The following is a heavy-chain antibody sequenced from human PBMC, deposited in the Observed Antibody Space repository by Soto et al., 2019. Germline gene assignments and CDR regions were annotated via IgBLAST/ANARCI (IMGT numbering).Heavy chain of an antibody. CDR3: ARGGPVSVSPAWQLLGYFDY. D-gene: IGHD2-15*01. J-gene: IGHJ4*02. V-gene: IGHV4-31*03. CDR1: GGSISRGAYF. CDR2: ISYTGAT. Sequence: PSETLSLTCSASGGSISRGAYFWTWIRQFPGKGLEWIAYISYTGATYYNPSLKRRVTILADTSKNQFSLKLNSVTSADTAVYYCARGGPVSVSPAWQLLGYFDYWGQGTLVTVSS.